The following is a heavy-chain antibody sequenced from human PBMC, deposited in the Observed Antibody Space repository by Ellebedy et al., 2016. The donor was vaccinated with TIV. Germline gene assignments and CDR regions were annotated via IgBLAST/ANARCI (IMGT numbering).Heavy chain of an antibody. CDR1: GGSISSSSYY. CDR3: ARGTYGSGRFVYRGFDD. J-gene: IGHJ4*02. CDR2: IYYSGST. D-gene: IGHD3-10*01. Sequence: SETLSLTXTVSGGSISSSSYYWGWIRQPPGKGLEWIGSIYYSGSTYYNPSLKSRVTISVDTSKNQFSLKLSSVTAADTAVYYCARGTYGSGRFVYRGFDDWGQGILVTVSS. V-gene: IGHV4-39*07.